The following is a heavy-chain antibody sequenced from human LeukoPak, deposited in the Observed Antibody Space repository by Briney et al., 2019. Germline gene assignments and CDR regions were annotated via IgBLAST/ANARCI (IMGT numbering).Heavy chain of an antibody. V-gene: IGHV1-8*01. CDR2: MNPNSGNT. Sequence: ASVKVSCKASGYTFTSYDINWVRQATGQGLEWMGWMNPNSGNTGYAQKFQGRVTMTRNTSISTAYMELSSLRSEETAVYYCARGRYCSGGSCPPFCDYWGQGTLVTVSS. CDR3: ARGRYCSGGSCPPFCDY. CDR1: GYTFTSYD. D-gene: IGHD2-15*01. J-gene: IGHJ4*02.